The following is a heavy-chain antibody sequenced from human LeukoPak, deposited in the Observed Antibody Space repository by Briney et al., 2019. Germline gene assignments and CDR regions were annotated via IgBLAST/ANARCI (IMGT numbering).Heavy chain of an antibody. Sequence: GSLRLFCTASGLTFSNFAIHWVRQAPGKGLEWVALISNDGSNRFYMDSVKGRFTISRDNSENTVFLQMDSMRIDDSAIYFCAKTRGALGTSFDYWGQGALVTVSS. D-gene: IGHD1-1*01. CDR1: GLTFSNFA. CDR3: AKTRGALGTSFDY. J-gene: IGHJ4*02. CDR2: ISNDGSNR. V-gene: IGHV3-30*18.